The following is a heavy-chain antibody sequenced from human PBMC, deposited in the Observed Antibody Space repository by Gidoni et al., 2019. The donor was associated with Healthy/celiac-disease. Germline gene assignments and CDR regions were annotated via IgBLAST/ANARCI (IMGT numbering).Heavy chain of an antibody. CDR3: ARGPLPSGDCDGSDYGMDV. CDR2: INPSGGST. Sequence: QVQLVQSGAEVKKHGASVKVSCKASGYTFTSYYMHWVRQAPGHGLEWMGIINPSGGSTSYAQKFQGRVTMTRDTSTSTVYMELSSLRSEDTAVYYCARGPLPSGDCDGSDYGMDVWGQGTTVTVSS. V-gene: IGHV1-46*01. CDR1: GYTFTSYY. J-gene: IGHJ6*02. D-gene: IGHD3-10*01.